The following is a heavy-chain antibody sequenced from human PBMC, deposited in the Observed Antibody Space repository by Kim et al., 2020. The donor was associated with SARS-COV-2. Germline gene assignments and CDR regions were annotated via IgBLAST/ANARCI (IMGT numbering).Heavy chain of an antibody. CDR2: ISWNSGSI. Sequence: GGSLRLSCAASGFTFDDYAMHWVRQAPGKGLEWVSGISWNSGSIGYADSVKGRFTISRDNAKNSLYLQMNSLRAEDTALYYCAKDRGGRYYDNWFDPWGQGALVTVSS. D-gene: IGHD1-26*01. CDR3: AKDRGGRYYDNWFDP. J-gene: IGHJ5*02. V-gene: IGHV3-9*01. CDR1: GFTFDDYA.